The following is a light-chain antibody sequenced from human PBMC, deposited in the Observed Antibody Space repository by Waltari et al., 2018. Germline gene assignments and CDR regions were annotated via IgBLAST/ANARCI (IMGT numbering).Light chain of an antibody. CDR2: GAS. Sequence: DIVVTQSPAPLSVPPGARATLSCRTSQTIDNNLAWYQQKPGQTPRLLIYGASTRAIGIPARFSGSGFGTEFTLTISSLQSEDFAVYYCQQYNNWLSVTFGQGTRLEI. CDR3: QQYNNWLSVT. V-gene: IGKV3-15*01. CDR1: QTIDNN. J-gene: IGKJ5*01.